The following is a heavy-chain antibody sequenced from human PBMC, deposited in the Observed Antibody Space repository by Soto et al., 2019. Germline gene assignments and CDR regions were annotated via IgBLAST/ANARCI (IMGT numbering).Heavy chain of an antibody. CDR1: GGSISSSSYY. CDR2: IYYSGST. J-gene: IGHJ5*02. V-gene: IGHV4-39*01. CDR3: ARVVSSSNWFDP. D-gene: IGHD6-6*01. Sequence: SETLSLTCTVSGGSISSSSYYWGWIRQPPGKGLEWIGSIYYSGSTYYNPSLKSRVTISVDTSKNQFSLKLSSVTAADTAVYYCARVVSSSNWFDPWGQGTLVT.